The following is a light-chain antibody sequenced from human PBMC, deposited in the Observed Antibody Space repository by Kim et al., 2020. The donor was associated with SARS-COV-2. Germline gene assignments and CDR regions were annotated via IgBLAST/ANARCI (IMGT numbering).Light chain of an antibody. J-gene: IGKJ4*01. CDR2: DTS. CDR3: QQYGSSPLT. V-gene: IGKV3D-20*01. Sequence: EIALTQSPATLSLSPGEGATLSCGASQSVTSGYLAWYQHKPGLAPRLLIYDTSSRATGIPDRFSGSGSGTDFTLTITRLEPEDFAVYYCQQYGSSPLTFGGGTKVDIK. CDR1: QSVTSGY.